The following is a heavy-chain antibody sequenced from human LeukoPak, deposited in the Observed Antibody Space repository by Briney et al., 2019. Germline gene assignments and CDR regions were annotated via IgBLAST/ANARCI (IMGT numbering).Heavy chain of an antibody. V-gene: IGHV3-30-3*01. Sequence: GRSLRLSCAASGFTLSSYAMHWVRQAPGKGLEWVAVISYDGSNKYYADSVKGRFTISRDKSKNTLYLQMNSLRAEDTAVYYCARAPQLVPDYWGQGTLVTVSS. CDR2: ISYDGSNK. D-gene: IGHD6-13*01. CDR1: GFTLSSYA. CDR3: ARAPQLVPDY. J-gene: IGHJ4*02.